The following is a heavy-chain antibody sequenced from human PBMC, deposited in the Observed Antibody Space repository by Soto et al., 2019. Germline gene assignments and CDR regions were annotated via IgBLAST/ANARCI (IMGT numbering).Heavy chain of an antibody. CDR1: GFTFDDYA. J-gene: IGHJ6*03. CDR2: ISWNSGSI. CDR3: AKAGPGNWNDYYYYYMDV. Sequence: GGSLRLSCAASGFTFDDYAMHWVRQAPGKGLEWVSGISWNSGSIGYADSVKGRFTISRDNAKNSLYLQMNSLRAEDTALYYCAKAGPGNWNDYYYYYMDVWGKGTTVTVSS. D-gene: IGHD1-1*01. V-gene: IGHV3-9*01.